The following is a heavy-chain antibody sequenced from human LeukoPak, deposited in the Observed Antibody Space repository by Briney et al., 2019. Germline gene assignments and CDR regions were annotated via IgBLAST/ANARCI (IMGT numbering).Heavy chain of an antibody. CDR3: TRDFDAATGY. Sequence: GGSLRLSFGASGFTFSTYWLHWVRQAPGKGLVWVSRINPDGSSTGYADSVRGRFTISRDNAKNTLYLQMNSLRAEDTAVYYCTRDFDAATGYWGQGTLVTVSS. CDR2: INPDGSST. D-gene: IGHD3-9*01. CDR1: GFTFSTYW. V-gene: IGHV3-74*01. J-gene: IGHJ4*02.